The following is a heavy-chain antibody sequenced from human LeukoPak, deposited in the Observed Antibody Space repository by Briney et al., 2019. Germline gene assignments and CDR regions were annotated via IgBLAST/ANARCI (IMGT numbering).Heavy chain of an antibody. CDR2: VYYRRST. CDR1: GGSIISSNYY. Sequence: SETLSLTCTVSGGSIISSNYYWGWIRQPPGKGLEWIGNVYYRRSTYYNPSLKSRVTISVDTSKNQFSLRLSSVTAADTAVYLCARYVVYGSGKYYFDYWGQGSLVSVSS. J-gene: IGHJ4*02. V-gene: IGHV4-39*01. CDR3: ARYVVYGSGKYYFDY. D-gene: IGHD3-10*01.